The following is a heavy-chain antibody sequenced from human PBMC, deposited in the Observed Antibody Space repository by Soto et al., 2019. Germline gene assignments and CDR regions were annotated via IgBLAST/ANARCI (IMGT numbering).Heavy chain of an antibody. CDR1: GYTLTELS. CDR2: FDPEDGET. D-gene: IGHD3-22*01. CDR3: ATTYYYDSSGLLRAFDI. V-gene: IGHV1-24*01. J-gene: IGHJ3*02. Sequence: ASVKVSCKVSGYTLTELSMHWVRQAPGKGLEWMGGFDPEDGETIYAQKFQGRVTMTEGTSTDTAYMELSSLRSEDTAVYYCATTYYYDSSGLLRAFDIWGQGTMVTVSS.